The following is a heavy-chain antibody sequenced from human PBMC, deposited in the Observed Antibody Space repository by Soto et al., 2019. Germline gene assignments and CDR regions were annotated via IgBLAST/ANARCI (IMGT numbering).Heavy chain of an antibody. Sequence: PSETLSLTCTVSGGSISNYYWSWIRQPPGKGLEWIGYIYYSGSTNYSPSLKSRVTISVDTSKNQFSLKLSSVTAADTAVYYCARRRVSSDYSHFDFWGQGTLVTVSS. CDR3: ARRRVSSDYSHFDF. J-gene: IGHJ4*02. CDR2: IYYSGST. D-gene: IGHD4-17*01. CDR1: GGSISNYY. V-gene: IGHV4-59*08.